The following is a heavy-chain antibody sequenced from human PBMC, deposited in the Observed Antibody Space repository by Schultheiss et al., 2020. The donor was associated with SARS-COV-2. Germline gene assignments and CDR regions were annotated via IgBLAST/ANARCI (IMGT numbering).Heavy chain of an antibody. CDR2: IYYSGST. J-gene: IGHJ3*02. CDR3: ARLRTMTTVTYAFDI. V-gene: IGHV4-30-4*02. Sequence: SETLSLTCAVSGGSISSGDYYWSWIRQPPGKGLEWIGYIYYSGSTYYNPSLKSRVTISVDTSKNQFSLKLNSVTAADTAVYYCARLRTMTTVTYAFDIWGQGTMVTVSS. D-gene: IGHD4-11*01. CDR1: GGSISSGDYY.